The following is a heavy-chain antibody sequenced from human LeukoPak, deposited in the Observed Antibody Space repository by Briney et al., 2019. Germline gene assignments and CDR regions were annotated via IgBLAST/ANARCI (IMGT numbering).Heavy chain of an antibody. V-gene: IGHV4-34*01. CDR2: INHSGGT. J-gene: IGHJ4*02. Sequence: SETLSLTCAVYGGSFSGYYWSWIRQPPGKGLEWIGEINHSGGTNYNPSLKSRVTISVDTSKNQFSLKLSSVTAADTAVYYCARRSRGTVSFDYWGQGTLVTVSS. CDR3: ARRSRGTVSFDY. D-gene: IGHD4-11*01. CDR1: GGSFSGYY.